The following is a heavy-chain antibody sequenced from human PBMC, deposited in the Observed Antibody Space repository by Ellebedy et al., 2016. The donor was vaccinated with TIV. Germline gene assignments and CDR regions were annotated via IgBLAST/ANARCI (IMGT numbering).Heavy chain of an antibody. D-gene: IGHD1-14*01. V-gene: IGHV3-74*01. CDR2: INRDGSRT. CDR1: GFTLSNYW. Sequence: GGSLRLSXAASGFTLSNYWMHWVRQAPGKGLVWISRINRDGSRTTYADSVKGRFTISRDNARNTLYLQMNSLRGEDTAVYYCARDLGRYYGMDVWGQGTTVTVSS. J-gene: IGHJ6*02. CDR3: ARDLGRYYGMDV.